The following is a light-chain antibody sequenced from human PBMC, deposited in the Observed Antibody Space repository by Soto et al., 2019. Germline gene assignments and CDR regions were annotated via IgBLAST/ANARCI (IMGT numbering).Light chain of an antibody. Sequence: QSVLTQPVSVSGSPGQSITISCTGTSSDVGGYNYVSWYQQHPGKAPKLMIYEVTKRPSGVSNRFSGSKSGNTASLTISGLQAEDESDYYCSLYTSDSTYVFGTGTKLTVL. J-gene: IGLJ1*01. CDR3: SLYTSDSTYV. V-gene: IGLV2-14*01. CDR2: EVT. CDR1: SSDVGGYNY.